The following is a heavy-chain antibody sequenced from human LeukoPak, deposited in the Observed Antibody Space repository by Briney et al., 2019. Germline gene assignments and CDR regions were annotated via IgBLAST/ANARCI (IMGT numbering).Heavy chain of an antibody. CDR1: GYTFTSYA. D-gene: IGHD6-19*01. CDR2: INAGNGNT. V-gene: IGHV1-3*01. Sequence: ASVKVSCKASGYTFTSYAMHWVRQAPGQRLEWMGWINAGNGNTKYSQKFQGRVTITRDASASTAYMELSSLRSEDTAVYYCARGGPVAATHKYFQHWGQGTLVTVSS. CDR3: ARGGPVAATHKYFQH. J-gene: IGHJ1*01.